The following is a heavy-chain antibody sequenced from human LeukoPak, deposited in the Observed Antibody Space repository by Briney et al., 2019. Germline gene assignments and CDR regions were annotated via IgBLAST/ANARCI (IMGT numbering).Heavy chain of an antibody. CDR3: AFEGPVSGYAFDP. D-gene: IGHD5-12*01. CDR1: GESFSEYY. V-gene: IGHV4-34*01. CDR2: INHSGGT. Sequence: PSETLSLTCAVYGESFSEYYWSWIRQPPGKELEWIGQINHSGGTNYHPSLKTRVTISLDTSKNQVSLKLRSVTAADTAVYYCAFEGPVSGYAFDPWGQGALVAVSS. J-gene: IGHJ5*02.